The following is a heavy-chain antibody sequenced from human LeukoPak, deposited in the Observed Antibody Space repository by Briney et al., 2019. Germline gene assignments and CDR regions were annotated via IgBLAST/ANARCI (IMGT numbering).Heavy chain of an antibody. V-gene: IGHV4-30-4*01. D-gene: IGHD2/OR15-2a*01. Sequence: PSETLSLTCTVSGGSISSGDYYWSWIRQPPGKGLEWIGYIYYSGSTYYNPSLKSRVTISVDTSKNQFSLNLSSVTVADTAVYYCARARSNTFDYWGQGTLVTVSS. CDR1: GGSISSGDYY. CDR2: IYYSGST. J-gene: IGHJ4*02. CDR3: ARARSNTFDY.